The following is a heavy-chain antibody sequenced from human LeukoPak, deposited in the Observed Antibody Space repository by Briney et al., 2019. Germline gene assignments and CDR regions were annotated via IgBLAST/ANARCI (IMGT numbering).Heavy chain of an antibody. J-gene: IGHJ1*01. V-gene: IGHV3-48*03. D-gene: IGHD6-13*01. CDR3: ARGRFGSC. CDR1: GFTFSGYE. CDR2: ISSSGNSI. Sequence: GGSLRLSCTASGFTFSGYEMNWVRQAPGKGLEWVSYISSSGNSIYYADSVKGRFTISIDNAKDSLYLQMNSLRAEDMAVYYCARGRFGSCWGQGTLVTVSS.